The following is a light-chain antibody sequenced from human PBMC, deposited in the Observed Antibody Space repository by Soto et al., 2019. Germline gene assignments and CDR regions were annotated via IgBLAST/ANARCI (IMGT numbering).Light chain of an antibody. Sequence: EIVLTQSPDTLSLSPGERATLSCRASQSVSGYLGWYHQKPGQAPRLLIYDASNRAYGVPARFRGSGSGTNFTLTIASLEPEDFAVYYCQQRSNWPYLTFGGGTRV. J-gene: IGKJ4*02. CDR2: DAS. V-gene: IGKV3-11*01. CDR3: QQRSNWPYLT. CDR1: QSVSGY.